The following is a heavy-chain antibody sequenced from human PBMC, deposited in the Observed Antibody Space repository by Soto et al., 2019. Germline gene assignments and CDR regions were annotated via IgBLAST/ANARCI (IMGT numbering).Heavy chain of an antibody. CDR3: ARGQWLGLYYYYGMDV. CDR2: MNPNSGNT. D-gene: IGHD6-19*01. V-gene: IGHV1-8*01. Sequence: ASVKVSCKASGYTFTSYDINWVRQATGQGLEWMGWMNPNSGNTGYAQKFQGRVTMTRNTSISTAYMELSSLRSEDTAVHYCARGQWLGLYYYYGMDVWGQGTTVTVSS. J-gene: IGHJ6*02. CDR1: GYTFTSYD.